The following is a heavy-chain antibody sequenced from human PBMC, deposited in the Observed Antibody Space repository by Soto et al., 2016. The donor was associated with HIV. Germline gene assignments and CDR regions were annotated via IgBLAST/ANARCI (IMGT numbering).Heavy chain of an antibody. Sequence: QVQLVQSGAEVKKPGASVKVSCKASGYTFISYGISWVRQAPGQGLEWMGWISAYNGNTNYAQKLQGRVTMTTDTSTSTAYMELRTPLRSDDTAVYYCARDLKGERPVGLRSSSWYDYFDYWGQGTLVTVSS. D-gene: IGHD6-13*01. J-gene: IGHJ4*02. V-gene: IGHV1-18*01. CDR1: GYTFISYG. CDR2: ISAYNGNT. CDR3: ARDLKGERPVGLRSSSWYDYFDY.